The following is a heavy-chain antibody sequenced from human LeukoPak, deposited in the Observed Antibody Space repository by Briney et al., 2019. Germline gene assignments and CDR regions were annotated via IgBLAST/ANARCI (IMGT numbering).Heavy chain of an antibody. CDR3: ARSEVAVAGQYDY. J-gene: IGHJ4*02. Sequence: SETLSLTCTVSGGSISSYYWSWIRQPPGKGLEWIGYIYYSGSTNYNPSLKSRVTISVDTSKNQFSLKLSSATAADTAVYYCARSEVAVAGQYDYWGQGTLVTVSS. CDR1: GGSISSYY. V-gene: IGHV4-59*01. CDR2: IYYSGST. D-gene: IGHD6-19*01.